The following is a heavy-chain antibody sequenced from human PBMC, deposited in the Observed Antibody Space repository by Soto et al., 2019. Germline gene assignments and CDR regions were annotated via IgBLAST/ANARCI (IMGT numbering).Heavy chain of an antibody. J-gene: IGHJ4*02. CDR2: ISGSGGST. CDR3: AKTLDLHHDYPDS. V-gene: IGHV3-23*01. Sequence: EVQLLESGAGLVQPGGSLRLSCAASGFTFSSYAMTWVRQAPGKGLEWVSAISGSGGSTYYADSVKGRFTISRDNSKNTRYLQRNRLRAADMAVYDCAKTLDLHHDYPDSWAQGTLFTVSS. CDR1: GFTFSSYA.